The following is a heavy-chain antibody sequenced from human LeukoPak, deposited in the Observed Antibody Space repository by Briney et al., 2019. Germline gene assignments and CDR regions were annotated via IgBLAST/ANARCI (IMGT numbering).Heavy chain of an antibody. J-gene: IGHJ4*02. Sequence: GGSLRLSCAASGFTFSSYGMHWVRQAPGKGLEWVSVINSGGDTYYAESVKGRFTISRDNSKNTLYLQMNSLRAEDTAVYYCARDGVYYYDSSGYSHFDYWGQGTLVTVSS. D-gene: IGHD3-22*01. CDR2: INSGGDT. V-gene: IGHV3-NL1*01. CDR1: GFTFSSYG. CDR3: ARDGVYYYDSSGYSHFDY.